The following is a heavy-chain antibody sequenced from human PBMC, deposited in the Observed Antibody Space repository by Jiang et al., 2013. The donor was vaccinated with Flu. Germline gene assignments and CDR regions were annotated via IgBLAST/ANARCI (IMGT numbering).Heavy chain of an antibody. CDR1: GASISSTTYY. D-gene: IGHD1-26*01. V-gene: IGHV4-39*01. CDR2: ISYSGST. Sequence: GLVKPSETLSLTCTVSGASISSTTYYWTWIRQPPGEGLEWIGSISYSGSTYFNPSLKSRVTISVDTSNSQFSLRLDSVAAADTAVYYCARRWGPAVDLVGATPDYYYGMDVWGQGTAVTVSS. J-gene: IGHJ6*02. CDR3: ARRWGPAVDLVGATPDYYYGMDV.